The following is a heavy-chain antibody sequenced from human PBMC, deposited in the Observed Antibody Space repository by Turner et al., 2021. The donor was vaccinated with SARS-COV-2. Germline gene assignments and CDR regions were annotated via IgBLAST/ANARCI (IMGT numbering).Heavy chain of an antibody. D-gene: IGHD3-3*01. CDR2: ISISSSYI. V-gene: IGHV3-21*01. J-gene: IGHJ6*02. Sequence: EVQLVESGGGLVKPGGSLRLSCAASGFTFSSYSMNWVRTAPGKGLEWVSSISISSSYIYYADSVKGRFTISRDNAKNSLYLQMNSLRAEDTAVYYCARVRPLSYGFLEWFYYYGMDVWGQGTTVTVSS. CDR1: GFTFSSYS. CDR3: ARVRPLSYGFLEWFYYYGMDV.